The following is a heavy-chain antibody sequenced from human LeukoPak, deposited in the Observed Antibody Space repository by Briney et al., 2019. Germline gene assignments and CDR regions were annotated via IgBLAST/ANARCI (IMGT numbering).Heavy chain of an antibody. CDR2: IYHSGST. D-gene: IGHD6-13*01. V-gene: IGHV4-59*12. J-gene: IGHJ5*02. CDR3: ARDRSIAAAGTFSWFDP. Sequence: SETLSLTCTVSGASMSTYYWSWIRQPPGKGLEWIAYIYHSGSTNYNPSLKSRVTISVDTSKNQFSLKLSSVTAADTAVYYCARDRSIAAAGTFSWFDPWGQGTLVTVSS. CDR1: GASMSTYY.